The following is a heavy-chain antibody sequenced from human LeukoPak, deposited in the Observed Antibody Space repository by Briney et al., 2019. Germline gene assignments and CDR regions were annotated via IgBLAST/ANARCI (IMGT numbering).Heavy chain of an antibody. Sequence: SETLSLTCTVSGGSISSHYWSWIRQPPGKGLEWIAYIYYSGGTNTNYNPSLRSRVTISVDTPKNQFSLELRSVTAADTAVYYCARTGGGVVIPDYWGQGTLVTVSS. CDR2: IYYSGGT. D-gene: IGHD3-3*01. V-gene: IGHV4-59*11. CDR3: ARTGGGVVIPDY. CDR1: GGSISSHY. J-gene: IGHJ4*02.